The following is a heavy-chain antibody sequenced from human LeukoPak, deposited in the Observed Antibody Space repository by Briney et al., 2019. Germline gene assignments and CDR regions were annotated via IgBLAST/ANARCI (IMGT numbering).Heavy chain of an antibody. Sequence: GASVKVSCKASGYTFTGYYMHWVRQAPGQGLEWMGWINPNSGGTNYAQKFQGRITMARDTSISTAYMELSRLRSDDTAVYYCARGIWYGSGSPPFDYWGQGTLVTVSS. D-gene: IGHD3-10*01. CDR2: INPNSGGT. V-gene: IGHV1-2*02. CDR3: ARGIWYGSGSPPFDY. J-gene: IGHJ4*02. CDR1: GYTFTGYY.